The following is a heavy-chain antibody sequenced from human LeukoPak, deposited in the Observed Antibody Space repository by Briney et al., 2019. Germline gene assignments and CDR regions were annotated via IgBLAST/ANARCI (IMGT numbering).Heavy chain of an antibody. CDR3: ARVQKSRKSVASAVDC. Sequence: PGGSLRLSCAASGFTFSDYYMSWIRQAPGKGLEWVSYISSSGSTIYYADSVKGRFTISRDNAKNSLYLQMNSLRAEDTAVYYCARVQKSRKSVASAVDCWGQGTVVIVSS. J-gene: IGHJ4*02. CDR1: GFTFSDYY. D-gene: IGHD5-12*01. V-gene: IGHV3-11*04. CDR2: ISSSGSTI.